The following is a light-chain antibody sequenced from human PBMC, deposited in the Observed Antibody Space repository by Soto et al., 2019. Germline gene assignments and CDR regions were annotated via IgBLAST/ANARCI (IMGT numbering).Light chain of an antibody. CDR2: EVN. J-gene: IGLJ3*02. CDR1: SSDVGAYNY. CDR3: TSYAGSNIWV. Sequence: QSALTQPPSASGSPGQSVTISCTGTSSDVGAYNYVSWYQQYPGKAPKLMIYEVNKRPSGVPDRFSGSKSGKTASLTVSGLQPEEEAEYHCTSYAGSNIWVFGGGTKVTVL. V-gene: IGLV2-8*01.